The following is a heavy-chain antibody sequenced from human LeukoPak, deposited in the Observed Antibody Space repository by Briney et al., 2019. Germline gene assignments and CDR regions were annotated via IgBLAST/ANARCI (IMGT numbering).Heavy chain of an antibody. V-gene: IGHV1-46*01. CDR1: GYTFTSYY. CDR3: ARGPGPADDGGGYCFDY. Sequence: ASVKISCKASGYTFTSYYLYWVRQAPGQGLEWMGVINPSGGSTTSAQKFQGRVTMTRDTSTSTVYMELRSLRSEDTAVYYCARGPGPADDGGGYCFDYWGQGTLVTVSS. CDR2: INPSGGST. J-gene: IGHJ4*02. D-gene: IGHD3-22*01.